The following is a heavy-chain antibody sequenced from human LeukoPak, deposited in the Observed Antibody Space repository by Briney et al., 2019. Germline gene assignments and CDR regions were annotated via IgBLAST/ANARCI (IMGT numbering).Heavy chain of an antibody. CDR3: ARIVDYYDSSGYKD. Sequence: VSVKVSCKASGYAFTSYGISWVRQAPGQGLEWMGWISAYNGNTNYAQKLQGRVTMTTDTSTSTAYMELRSLRSDDTAVYYCARIVDYYDSSGYKDWGQGTLVTVSS. V-gene: IGHV1-18*01. D-gene: IGHD3-22*01. J-gene: IGHJ4*02. CDR1: GYAFTSYG. CDR2: ISAYNGNT.